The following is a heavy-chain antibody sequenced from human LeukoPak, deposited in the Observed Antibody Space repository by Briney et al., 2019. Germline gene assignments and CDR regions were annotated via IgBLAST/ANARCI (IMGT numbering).Heavy chain of an antibody. CDR2: FDPEDGET. V-gene: IGHV1-24*01. Sequence: GASVKVSCKVSGYTLTELSMHWVRQAPGKGLEWMGGFDPEDGETIYAQKFQGRVTMTEDTSTDTAYMELSSLRSEDTAVYYCATHDFWTGYLDYWGQGTLVTVSS. CDR1: GYTLTELS. D-gene: IGHD3-3*01. J-gene: IGHJ4*02. CDR3: ATHDFWTGYLDY.